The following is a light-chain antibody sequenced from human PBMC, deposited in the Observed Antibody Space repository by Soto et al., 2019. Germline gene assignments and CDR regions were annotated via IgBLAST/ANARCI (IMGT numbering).Light chain of an antibody. Sequence: EIVMTQSPGTLSVSPGERVTLSCRASQSVGNNLAWHQQKPGQAPRLLIYGASTRATGFPAGFSGSGSGTEFTLTISSLQSEDFAVYYCQQYNGWPITFGQGTRLEIK. CDR1: QSVGNN. CDR2: GAS. J-gene: IGKJ5*01. CDR3: QQYNGWPIT. V-gene: IGKV3-15*01.